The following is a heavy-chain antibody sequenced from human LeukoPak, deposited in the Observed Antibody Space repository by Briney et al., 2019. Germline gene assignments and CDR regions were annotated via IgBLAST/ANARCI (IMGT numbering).Heavy chain of an antibody. D-gene: IGHD6-13*01. Sequence: PGGSLRLSCAASGLTFSSYSMNWVRQAPGKGLEWVSSISSSSSSIYYADSVQGRFTISRDNAKNSLYLQMDSLRAEDTAVYYCARAMGLQRQLAFDYWGQGTQVTVSS. CDR2: ISSSSSSI. CDR1: GLTFSSYS. CDR3: ARAMGLQRQLAFDY. V-gene: IGHV3-21*01. J-gene: IGHJ4*02.